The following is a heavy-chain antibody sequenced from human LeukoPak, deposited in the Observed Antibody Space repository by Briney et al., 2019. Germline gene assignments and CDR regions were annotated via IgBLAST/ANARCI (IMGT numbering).Heavy chain of an antibody. CDR2: IYTSGST. D-gene: IGHD3-22*01. CDR3: ARETLLLYYYDSSGYYY. CDR1: GGSISSGSYY. V-gene: IGHV4-61*02. J-gene: IGHJ4*02. Sequence: SQTLSLTCTVSGGSISSGSYYWSWIRQPAGKGLEWIGRIYTSGSTNYNPSLKRRVTISVDTSKNQFSLKLSSVTAADTAVYYCARETLLLYYYDSSGYYYWGQGTLVTVSS.